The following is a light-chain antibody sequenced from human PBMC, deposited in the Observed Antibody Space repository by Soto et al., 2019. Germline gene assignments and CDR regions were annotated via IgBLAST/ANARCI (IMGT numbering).Light chain of an antibody. Sequence: QAVVTQPPSVSGTPGQRVTISCSGSSSNIGSNTVNWYQQLPGTAPKLLIYSSNQRPSGVPDRFSGSKSGTSASLAISGLQSEDEADYYCATWDDSLNGGVFGGGTKVTVL. CDR3: ATWDDSLNGGV. CDR2: SSN. CDR1: SSNIGSNT. V-gene: IGLV1-44*01. J-gene: IGLJ3*02.